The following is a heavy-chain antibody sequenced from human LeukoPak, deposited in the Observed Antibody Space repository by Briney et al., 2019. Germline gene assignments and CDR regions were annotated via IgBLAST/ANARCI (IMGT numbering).Heavy chain of an antibody. CDR1: GGSISSYY. CDR2: IYTSGST. CDR3: ARHIGGGIEDMDV. J-gene: IGHJ6*03. D-gene: IGHD3-16*02. Sequence: SETLSLTRTVSGGSISSYYWSWIRQPPGKGLEWIGYIYTSGSTNYNPSLKSRVTISVDTSKNQFSLKLSSVTAADTAVYYCARHIGGGIEDMDVWGKGTKVTVSS. V-gene: IGHV4-4*09.